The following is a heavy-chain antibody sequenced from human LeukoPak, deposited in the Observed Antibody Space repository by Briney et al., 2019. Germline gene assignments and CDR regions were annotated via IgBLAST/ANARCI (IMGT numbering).Heavy chain of an antibody. CDR2: INHRGST. CDR1: GGSFSGYY. V-gene: IGHV4-34*01. D-gene: IGHD2-15*01. CDR3: ARAPGAALD. J-gene: IGHJ4*02. Sequence: SETLPLTCAVYGGSFSGYYWSWIRQPPGKGLEWIGEINHRGSTNYNPSLKSRATVSLDTSKNQFSLKLSSVTAADTAVYYCARAPGAALDWGQGTLVTVSS.